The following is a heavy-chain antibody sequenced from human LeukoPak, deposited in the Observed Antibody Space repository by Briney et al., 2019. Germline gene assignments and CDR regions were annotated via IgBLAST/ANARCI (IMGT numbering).Heavy chain of an antibody. CDR3: VKDLSYYGYGYYYYGMDV. V-gene: IGHV3-64D*09. D-gene: IGHD3-10*01. Sequence: GGSLRLSCSASGFIFSTYAMHWVRQAPGKGLEYVSVISSNGGSTYYADSVKGRFTISRDNSKNTLCLQMSSLRAEDTAVYYCVKDLSYYGYGYYYYGMDVWGQGTTVTVSS. CDR1: GFIFSTYA. CDR2: ISSNGGST. J-gene: IGHJ6*02.